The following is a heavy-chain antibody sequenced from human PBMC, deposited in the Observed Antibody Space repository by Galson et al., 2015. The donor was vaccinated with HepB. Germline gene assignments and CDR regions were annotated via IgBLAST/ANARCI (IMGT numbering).Heavy chain of an antibody. CDR2: LSSVADT. V-gene: IGHV3-66*01. J-gene: IGHJ4*01. CDR3: ARAWIDVNGDYGRIDL. CDR1: GFTARVNH. Sequence: CLRLFCAASGFTARVNHMNWVRQPPGNGLDWLALLSSVADTHYADPANGTFTISRDTSQHTIFLHMVSLSVDDTAVYYCARAWIDVNGDYGRIDLWGQGTLVTVSS. D-gene: IGHD2-21*01.